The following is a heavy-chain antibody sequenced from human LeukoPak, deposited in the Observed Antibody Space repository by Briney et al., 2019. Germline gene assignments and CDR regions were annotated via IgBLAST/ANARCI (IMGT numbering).Heavy chain of an antibody. D-gene: IGHD6-19*01. Sequence: SETLSLTCTVSGYSISSGYYWGWIRQPPGKGLEWIGSIYYSGSTYYNPSLKSRVTISVDTSKSQFSLKLSSVTAADTAVYYCARNSSGCSFDRWGQGTLVSVSS. V-gene: IGHV4-38-2*02. CDR1: GYSISSGYY. CDR3: ARNSSGCSFDR. J-gene: IGHJ4*02. CDR2: IYYSGST.